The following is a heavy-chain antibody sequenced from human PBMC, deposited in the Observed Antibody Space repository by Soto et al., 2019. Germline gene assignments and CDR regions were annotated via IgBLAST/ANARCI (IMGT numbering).Heavy chain of an antibody. V-gene: IGHV4-31*03. CDR1: CGSITGAYY. J-gene: IGHJ6*02. CDR2: IHYRGST. Sequence: SETLSLTCRLSCGSITGAYYWNWIRQHPGKGLEWIGSIHYRGSTYYNPSLKTRITISLDRSNNQFSLNLSSVTAADTAVYYCARVRDSLGLDVWGQGTTVT. D-gene: IGHD2-15*01. CDR3: ARVRDSLGLDV.